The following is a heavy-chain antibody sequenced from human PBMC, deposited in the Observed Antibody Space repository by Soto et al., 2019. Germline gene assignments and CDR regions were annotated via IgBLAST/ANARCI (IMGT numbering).Heavy chain of an antibody. J-gene: IGHJ4*02. Sequence: SETLSLTCTVSGDSISSSSYFWSWIRQPAGKGLEWIGRIYYSGSTYYNPSLKSRVTISVDTSKNQFSLKLSPVTAADTAVYYRARAVGATLDHWGPGTLVTVSS. V-gene: IGHV4-39*01. CDR3: ARAVGATLDH. D-gene: IGHD1-26*01. CDR1: GDSISSSSYF. CDR2: IYYSGST.